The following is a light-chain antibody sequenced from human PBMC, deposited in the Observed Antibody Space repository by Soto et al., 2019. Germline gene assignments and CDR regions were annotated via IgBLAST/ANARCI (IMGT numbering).Light chain of an antibody. CDR3: AAWDDSLKSVV. V-gene: IGLV1-44*01. CDR1: SSNIGSST. J-gene: IGLJ2*01. CDR2: SNN. Sequence: QLVLTQPPSASGTPGQRVTMSCSGSSSNIGSSTVNWYQQLPGTAPKLLIYSNNQRPSGVPDRFAGSKSGTSASLAISGLQSEDEADYHCAAWDDSLKSVVFGGGTKLTVL.